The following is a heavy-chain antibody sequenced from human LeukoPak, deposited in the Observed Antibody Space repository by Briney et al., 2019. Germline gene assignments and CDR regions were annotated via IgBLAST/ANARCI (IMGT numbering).Heavy chain of an antibody. Sequence: GGSLRLSCAASGLVFGEYAMAWVRQAPGKGLECVSIISDDSSFTYYLDSVKGRSTILRDNSKNTLYLHMNSLKAEDTAVYYCAKGRCSGPGCDSFDYWGQGALVTVSS. CDR2: ISDDSSFT. D-gene: IGHD5-12*01. CDR1: GLVFGEYA. V-gene: IGHV3-23*01. CDR3: AKGRCSGPGCDSFDY. J-gene: IGHJ4*02.